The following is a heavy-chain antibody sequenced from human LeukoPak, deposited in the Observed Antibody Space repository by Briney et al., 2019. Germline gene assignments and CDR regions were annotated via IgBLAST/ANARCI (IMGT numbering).Heavy chain of an antibody. CDR2: ISSSGSTI. CDR1: GFTLSDYY. J-gene: IGHJ6*02. D-gene: IGHD1-26*01. Sequence: GGSLRLSCAATGFTLSDYYMSWIRQAPGKGLEWVSYISSSGSTIYYADSVKGRFTISRDNAKNSLYLQMNSLRAEDTAVYYCARDKYYARASYGMDVWGQGTTVTVSS. V-gene: IGHV3-11*01. CDR3: ARDKYYARASYGMDV.